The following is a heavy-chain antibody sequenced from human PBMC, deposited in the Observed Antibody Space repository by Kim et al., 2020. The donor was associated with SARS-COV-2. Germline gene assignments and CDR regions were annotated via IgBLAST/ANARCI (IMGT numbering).Heavy chain of an antibody. J-gene: IGHJ4*02. V-gene: IGHV3-23*01. D-gene: IGHD6-13*01. CDR1: GFTFSSYA. CDR2: ISGSGGST. CDR3: AKDPSSSWYLRHYFDY. Sequence: GGSLRLSCAASGFTFSSYAMSWVRQAPGKGLEWVSAISGSGGSTYYADSVKGRFTISRDNSKNTLYLQMNSLRAEDTAVYYCAKDPSSSWYLRHYFDYWGQGTLVTVSS.